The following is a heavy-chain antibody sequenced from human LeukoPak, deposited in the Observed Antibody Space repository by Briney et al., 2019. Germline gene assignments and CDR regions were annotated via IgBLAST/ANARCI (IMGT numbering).Heavy chain of an antibody. CDR3: ARRHVEYSSSSDPYYFDY. CDR1: GGSISSSSYY. CDR2: IYYSGST. V-gene: IGHV4-39*07. Sequence: SETLSLTCTVSGGSISSSSYYWGWIRQPPGKGLEWIGSIYYSGSTYYNPSLKSRVTISVDTSKNQFSLKLSSVTAADTAVYYCARRHVEYSSSSDPYYFDYWGQGTLVTVSS. J-gene: IGHJ4*02. D-gene: IGHD6-6*01.